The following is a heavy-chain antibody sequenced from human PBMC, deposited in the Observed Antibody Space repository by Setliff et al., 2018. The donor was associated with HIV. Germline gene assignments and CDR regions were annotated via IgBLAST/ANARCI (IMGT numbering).Heavy chain of an antibody. CDR3: ARARRDSYDRGRRNHYYIDV. V-gene: IGHV1-8*02. J-gene: IGHJ6*03. Sequence: ASVKVSCKASGYTFSSYDINWVRQATGQGLEWMGWMNPNSGNTGYAQKFQGRVTMTRDTSIGTAYMELSNLKFEDTVVYYCARARRDSYDRGRRNHYYIDVWGKGTPVTVSS. CDR1: GYTFSSYD. D-gene: IGHD3-22*01. CDR2: MNPNSGNT.